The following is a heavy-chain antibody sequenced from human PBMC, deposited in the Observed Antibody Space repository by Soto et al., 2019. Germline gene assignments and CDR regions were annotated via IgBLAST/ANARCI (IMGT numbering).Heavy chain of an antibody. CDR3: ARASYYGSGNFAY. V-gene: IGHV3-48*01. CDR2: ISSSSTTK. CDR1: GFTFSSYA. D-gene: IGHD3-10*01. J-gene: IGHJ4*02. Sequence: GGSLRLSCAASGFTFSSYAMSWVRQAPGKGLEWVSYISSSSTTKYYTDSVKGRFTISRDNSKNTLYLQMNSLRAEDTAAYYCARASYYGSGNFAYWGQGTLVTVSS.